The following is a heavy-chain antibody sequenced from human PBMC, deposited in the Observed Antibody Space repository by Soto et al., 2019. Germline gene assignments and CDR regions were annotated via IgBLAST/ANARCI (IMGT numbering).Heavy chain of an antibody. V-gene: IGHV3-30-3*01. Sequence: GGSLRLSCAASGFTFSSYAMHWVRQAPGKGLEWVAVISYDGSNKYYADSVKGRFTISRDNSKNTLYLQMNSLRAEDTAVYYCAREGEWELLKSHFDYWGQGTLVTVSS. CDR3: AREGEWELLKSHFDY. CDR2: ISYDGSNK. CDR1: GFTFSSYA. J-gene: IGHJ4*02. D-gene: IGHD1-26*01.